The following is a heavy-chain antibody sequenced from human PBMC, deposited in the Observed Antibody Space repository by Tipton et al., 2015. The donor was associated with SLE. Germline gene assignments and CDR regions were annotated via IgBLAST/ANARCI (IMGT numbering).Heavy chain of an antibody. CDR3: ARDPHPLTGYYPDFDY. CDR1: GFTFDDYA. J-gene: IGHJ4*02. CDR2: ISSSSSYI. D-gene: IGHD3-9*01. V-gene: IGHV3-21*03. Sequence: GSLRLSCAASGFTFDDYAMHWVRQAPGKGLEWVSSISSSSSYIYYADSVKGRFTISRDNAKNSLYLQMNSLRAEDTAVYYCARDPHPLTGYYPDFDYWGQGTLVTVSS.